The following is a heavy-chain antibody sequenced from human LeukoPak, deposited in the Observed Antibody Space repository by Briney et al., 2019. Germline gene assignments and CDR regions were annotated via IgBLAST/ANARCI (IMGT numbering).Heavy chain of an antibody. Sequence: GSLRLSCAAAGFTVRSNYMSWVRQAPGKGLEWVSVIYSDGSTYYADSVKGRFTISRDNSKNTLYLQMNSLRAEDTAVYYCTRVLRAGLTGYWSDYWGQGTLVTVSS. CDR2: IYSDGST. J-gene: IGHJ4*02. D-gene: IGHD3-9*01. CDR1: GFTVRSNY. V-gene: IGHV3-53*01. CDR3: TRVLRAGLTGYWSDY.